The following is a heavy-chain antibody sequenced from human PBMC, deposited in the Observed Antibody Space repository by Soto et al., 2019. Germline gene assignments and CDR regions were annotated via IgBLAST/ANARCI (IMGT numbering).Heavy chain of an antibody. J-gene: IGHJ4*02. Sequence: ASETLSLTCTVSGGSISSSSYYWGWIRQPPGKGLEWIGSIYYSGSTYYNPSLKSRVTISVDTSKNQFSLKLSSVTAADTAVYYCASTQTPLEPFDYWGQGTLVTVSS. CDR2: IYYSGST. CDR3: ASTQTPLEPFDY. CDR1: GGSISSSSYY. V-gene: IGHV4-39*01. D-gene: IGHD1-1*01.